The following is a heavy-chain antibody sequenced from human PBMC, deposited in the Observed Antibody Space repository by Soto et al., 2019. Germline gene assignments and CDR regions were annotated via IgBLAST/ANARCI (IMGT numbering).Heavy chain of an antibody. CDR3: AHNRPYYYDSSGFPAFDI. D-gene: IGHD3-22*01. CDR2: LYWDDDK. V-gene: IGHV2-5*02. CDR1: GFSLSTSGVG. J-gene: IGHJ3*02. Sequence: QITLKESGPTLVKPTQTLTLTCTFSGFSLSTSGVGVGWIRQPPGKALEWLALLYWDDDKRYSPSLKSMLTITKDTSKNQVVLTMTNMDPVDTATYYCAHNRPYYYDSSGFPAFDIWGQGTMVTVSS.